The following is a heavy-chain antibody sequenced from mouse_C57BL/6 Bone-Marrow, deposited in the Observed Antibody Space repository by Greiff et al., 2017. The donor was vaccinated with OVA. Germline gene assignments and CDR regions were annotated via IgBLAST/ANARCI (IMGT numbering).Heavy chain of an antibody. Sequence: EVQRVESGAELLRPGASVKLSCTASGFNIKDDYMHWVKQRPEQGLEWIGWIDPENGDTEYASKFQGKATITADTSSNTAYLQLSSLTSEDTAVYYGTRGLPSFAYWGQGTLVTVSA. CDR3: TRGLPSFAY. CDR2: IDPENGDT. D-gene: IGHD2-4*01. V-gene: IGHV14-4*01. J-gene: IGHJ3*01. CDR1: GFNIKDDY.